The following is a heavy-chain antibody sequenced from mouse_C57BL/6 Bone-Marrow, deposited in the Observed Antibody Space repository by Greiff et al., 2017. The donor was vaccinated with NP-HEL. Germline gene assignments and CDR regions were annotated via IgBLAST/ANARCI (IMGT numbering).Heavy chain of an antibody. Sequence: VHLVESGAELMKPGASVKLSCKATGYTFTGYWIEWVKQRPGHGLEWIGEILPGSGSTNYNEKFKGKATFTADTSSNTAYMQLSSLTTEDSAIYYCAREVYDDYYGYYAMDYWGQGTSVTVSS. D-gene: IGHD2-3*01. CDR3: AREVYDDYYGYYAMDY. V-gene: IGHV1-9*01. CDR2: ILPGSGST. CDR1: GYTFTGYW. J-gene: IGHJ4*01.